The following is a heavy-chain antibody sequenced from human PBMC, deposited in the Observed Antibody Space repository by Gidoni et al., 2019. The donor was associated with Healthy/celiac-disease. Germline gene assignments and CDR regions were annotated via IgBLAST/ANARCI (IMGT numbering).Heavy chain of an antibody. D-gene: IGHD5-12*01. CDR2: ISGSGGST. CDR3: ASVGSDAFDI. J-gene: IGHJ3*02. Sequence: EVQLLESGGGLVQPGGSLRLPCAASGFTFSSYAMSWVRQAPGKGLEWGSAISGSGGSTYYADSVKGRFTISRDNAKNTLYLQMNSLRAEDTAVYYCASVGSDAFDIWGQGTMVTVSS. V-gene: IGHV3-23*01. CDR1: GFTFSSYA.